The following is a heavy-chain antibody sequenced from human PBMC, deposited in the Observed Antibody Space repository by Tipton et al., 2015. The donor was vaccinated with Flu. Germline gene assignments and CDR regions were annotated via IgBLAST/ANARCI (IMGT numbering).Heavy chain of an antibody. CDR1: GGSLNSYA. V-gene: IGHV1-69*04. J-gene: IGHJ3*02. CDR2: IIPSLHVT. CDR3: AKALHTSSWPNEVFDI. D-gene: IGHD6-13*01. Sequence: QSGAEVKKPGSSVTVACKASGGSLNSYAINWVRQAPGQGLEWMGVIIPSLHVTNYAQVTQARVTITADYSTDTAYMELSGLTSEDTAVYFCAKALHTSSWPNEVFDIWGQGTLVTVSS.